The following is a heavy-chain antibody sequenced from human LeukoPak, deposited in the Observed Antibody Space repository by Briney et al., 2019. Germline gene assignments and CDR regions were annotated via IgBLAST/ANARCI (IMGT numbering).Heavy chain of an antibody. Sequence: GGSLRLSCTASGFTFSSYAMSWVRQAPGKGLEWVSGISCSGGSTYYADSVKGRFTISRDNSKNTLCLQMNSLRAEDTAVYYCAKDRVGYYDSSGYYLPAEYFQDWGQGTLVTVSS. J-gene: IGHJ1*01. D-gene: IGHD3-22*01. CDR2: ISCSGGST. V-gene: IGHV3-23*01. CDR3: AKDRVGYYDSSGYYLPAEYFQD. CDR1: GFTFSSYA.